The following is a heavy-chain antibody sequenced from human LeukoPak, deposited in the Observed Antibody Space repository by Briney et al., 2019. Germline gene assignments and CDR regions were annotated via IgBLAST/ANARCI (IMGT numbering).Heavy chain of an antibody. Sequence: GGSLRLSCAASGFTFKLYWMHWVRQVPGKGPVWVARINDDGSDTVYADSVKGRFTISRDNSKNTLYLQMNSLRAEDTAVYYCAKDISQYPAGMDVWGQGTTVTVSS. D-gene: IGHD2-2*01. CDR2: INDDGSDT. CDR3: AKDISQYPAGMDV. J-gene: IGHJ6*02. CDR1: GFTFKLYW. V-gene: IGHV3-74*01.